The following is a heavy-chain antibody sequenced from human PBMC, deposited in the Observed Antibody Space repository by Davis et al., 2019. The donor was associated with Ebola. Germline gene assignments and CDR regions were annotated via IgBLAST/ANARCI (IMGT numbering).Heavy chain of an antibody. CDR2: VHYSGST. D-gene: IGHD3-3*01. J-gene: IGHJ5*01. Sequence: MPGGSLRLSCTVSGGSISSYYWSWIWQPPGKGLEWIGYVHYSGSTNYISSLKSRVIISVDTSKNQFSLKLNSITAADTAVYYCARHGNYDLSTGYYRGPQWFDSWGQGTLVTVSS. CDR3: ARHGNYDLSTGYYRGPQWFDS. CDR1: GGSISSYY. V-gene: IGHV4-59*08.